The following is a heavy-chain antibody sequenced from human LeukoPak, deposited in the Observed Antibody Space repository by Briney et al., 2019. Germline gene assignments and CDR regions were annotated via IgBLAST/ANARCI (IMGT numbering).Heavy chain of an antibody. D-gene: IGHD2-15*01. CDR3: ARRDIVVVVSASDY. CDR2: ITASGDST. V-gene: IGHV3-23*01. Sequence: GESLRLSCAASGFTFSNYVMIWVRQAPGKGLEWVSGITASGDSTYYGDSVKGRFTMSRDNSKNTVYLQMNSLRVDDTAVYYCARRDIVVVVSASDYWGQGTLVTISS. J-gene: IGHJ4*02. CDR1: GFTFSNYV.